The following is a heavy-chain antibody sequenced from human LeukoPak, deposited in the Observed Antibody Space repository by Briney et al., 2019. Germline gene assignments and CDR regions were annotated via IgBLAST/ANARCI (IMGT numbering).Heavy chain of an antibody. D-gene: IGHD6-13*01. CDR1: GDSVSSNSAA. CDR2: TYYRSKWYN. CDR3: ARSGSSWYWGYFDY. V-gene: IGHV6-1*01. J-gene: IGHJ4*02. Sequence: SQTLSLTCAISGDSVSSNSAAWNWIRQSTSRGLEWLGRTYYRSKWYNDYAVSVKSRITISPDTSKNQFSLQLNSVTPEDTAVYYCARSGSSWYWGYFDYWGQGTLVTVSS.